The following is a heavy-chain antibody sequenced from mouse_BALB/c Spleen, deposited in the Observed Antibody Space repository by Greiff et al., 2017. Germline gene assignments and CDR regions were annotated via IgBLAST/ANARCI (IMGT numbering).Heavy chain of an antibody. V-gene: IGHV1S135*01. D-gene: IGHD2-14*01. Sequence: VQLQQSGPELVKPGASVKVSCKASGYSFTDYNMSWVKQSHGKSLEWIGYIDPYTGGTSYNQKFKGKATLTVDKSSSTACMHLNSLTSEDSAVYYCARMRDDGGDYWGQGTSVTVSS. J-gene: IGHJ4*01. CDR3: ARMRDDGGDY. CDR1: GYSFTDYN. CDR2: IDPYTGGT.